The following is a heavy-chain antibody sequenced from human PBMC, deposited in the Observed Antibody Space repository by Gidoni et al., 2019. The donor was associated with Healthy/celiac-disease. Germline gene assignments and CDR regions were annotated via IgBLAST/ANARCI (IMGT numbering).Heavy chain of an antibody. J-gene: IGHJ5*02. V-gene: IGHV3-7*03. CDR1: DSTFSSDW. CDR2: IKQEGSEK. Sequence: EVQLVESGGGLVQPGGSLRPYCAASDSTFSSDWMSWVRQAPGKGLEWVANIKQEGSEKYYVDSVKGRFTISRDNAKNSLYLQMNSLRAEDTAVYYCARTISIAAVNWFDPWGQGTLVTVSS. CDR3: ARTISIAAVNWFDP. D-gene: IGHD6-13*01.